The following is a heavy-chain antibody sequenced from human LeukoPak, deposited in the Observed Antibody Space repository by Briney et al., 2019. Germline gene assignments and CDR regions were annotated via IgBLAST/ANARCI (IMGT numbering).Heavy chain of an antibody. V-gene: IGHV3-23*01. CDR2: IDYSGGST. CDR1: GFTLSSYE. D-gene: IGHD1-26*01. J-gene: IGHJ4*02. Sequence: PGGSLRLSCTASGFTLSSYEMSWIRQAPGKGLEWVSSIDYSGGSTYYADSVKGRFTISRDNSKNSLYLQMNSLTAADTAVYYCAKDRSIGTYYTFDHWGQGTLVTVSS. CDR3: AKDRSIGTYYTFDH.